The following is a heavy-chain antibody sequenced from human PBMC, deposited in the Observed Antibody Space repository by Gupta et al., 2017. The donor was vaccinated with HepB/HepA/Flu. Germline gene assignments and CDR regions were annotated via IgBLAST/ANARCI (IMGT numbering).Heavy chain of an antibody. CDR3: ARDLGTTGTGGKWFDP. CDR1: GGTFSSYA. Sequence: QVQLVQSGAEVKKPGSSVKVSCKASGGTFSSYAIRWVRQAPGQGLEWMGGIIPIFGTANYAQKFQGRVTITADESTSTAYMELSSMRSEEKXVXYCARDLGTTGTGGKWFDPWGQGTMVTVSS. D-gene: IGHD1-1*01. V-gene: IGHV1-69*01. CDR2: IIPIFGTA. J-gene: IGHJ5*02.